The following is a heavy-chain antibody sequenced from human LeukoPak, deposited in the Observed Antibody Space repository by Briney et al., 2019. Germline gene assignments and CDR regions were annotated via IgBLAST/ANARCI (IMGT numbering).Heavy chain of an antibody. V-gene: IGHV3-11*03. CDR3: ARIYYDSSGYVPNYFDF. Sequence: PGGSLRLSCVTSGFTFSDYYMSWLRQAPGKGLEWVSYISSSSIYTNYADSVKGRFTIPRANAKNSLYLQMNSLRAEDTAVYYCARIYYDSSGYVPNYFDFWGQGTLVTVSS. CDR2: ISSSSIYT. CDR1: GFTFSDYY. J-gene: IGHJ4*02. D-gene: IGHD3-22*01.